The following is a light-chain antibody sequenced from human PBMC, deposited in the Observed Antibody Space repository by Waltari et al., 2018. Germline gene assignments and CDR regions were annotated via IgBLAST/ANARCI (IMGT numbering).Light chain of an antibody. Sequence: EIVMTQSPATLSVSPGERATLSCRASQSVRSNLAGYQQKPGQAPRCLIYGAATRAAGIPARCSGIGSGTEFTHTISSLQSEDFAVYYGQQYNNWPPLTFGGGTKVEI. J-gene: IGKJ4*01. CDR3: QQYNNWPPLT. V-gene: IGKV3-15*01. CDR1: QSVRSN. CDR2: GAA.